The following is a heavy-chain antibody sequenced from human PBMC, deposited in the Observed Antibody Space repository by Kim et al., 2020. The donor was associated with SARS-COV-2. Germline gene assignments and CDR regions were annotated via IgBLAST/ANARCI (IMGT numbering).Heavy chain of an antibody. J-gene: IGHJ4*02. Sequence: YRPAFQGQVTISADKSISTAYLQWSSLKASDTAMYYCARLRRGGYNPFDYWGQGTLVTVSS. V-gene: IGHV5-51*01. D-gene: IGHD5-12*01. CDR3: ARLRRGGYNPFDY.